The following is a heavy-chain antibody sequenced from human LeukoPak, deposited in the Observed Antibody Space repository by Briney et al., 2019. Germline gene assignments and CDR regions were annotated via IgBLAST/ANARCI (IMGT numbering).Heavy chain of an antibody. CDR1: GFTFSSYS. Sequence: GGSLRLSCAASGFTFSSYSMNWVRQAPGKGLEWVSSISSSSSYIYYADSVKGRFTISRDNAKNSLYLQMNSLRAEDTAVYYCATLAHIVVVPAATYNSFDPWGQGTLVTVSS. CDR3: ATLAHIVVVPAATYNSFDP. J-gene: IGHJ5*02. D-gene: IGHD2-2*01. CDR2: ISSSSSYI. V-gene: IGHV3-21*01.